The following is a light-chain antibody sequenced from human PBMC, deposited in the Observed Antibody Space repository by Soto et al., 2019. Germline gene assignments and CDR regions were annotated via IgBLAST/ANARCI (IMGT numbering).Light chain of an antibody. Sequence: EIVLTQSPGTLSLSPGERATLSCRASQSVTSSYLAWYQQKPGQAPRLLIYGASSRATGIPDRFSGSGSGTDFTLTISRLEPEDFAVDYCQQYGSSTRTFGGGNQVAIK. J-gene: IGKJ4*01. CDR2: GAS. V-gene: IGKV3-20*01. CDR3: QQYGSSTRT. CDR1: QSVTSSY.